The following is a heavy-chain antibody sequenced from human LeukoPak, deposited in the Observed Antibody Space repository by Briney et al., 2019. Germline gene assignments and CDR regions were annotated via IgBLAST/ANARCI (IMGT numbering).Heavy chain of an antibody. CDR2: IYYSGST. Sequence: SETLSLTCTVSGGSISSSSYYWGWIRQPPGKGLGWIGSIYYSGSTYYNPSLKSRVTISVDTSKNQFSLKLSSVTAADTAVYYCASPRQYCSGGSCHNWFDPWGQEPWSPSPQ. CDR3: ASPRQYCSGGSCHNWFDP. V-gene: IGHV4-39*01. J-gene: IGHJ5*02. CDR1: GGSISSSSYY. D-gene: IGHD2-15*01.